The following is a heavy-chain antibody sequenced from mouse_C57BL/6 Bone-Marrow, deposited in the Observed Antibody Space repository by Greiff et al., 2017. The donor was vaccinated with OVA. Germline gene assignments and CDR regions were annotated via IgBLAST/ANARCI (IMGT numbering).Heavy chain of an antibody. V-gene: IGHV1-64*01. CDR1: GYTFTSYW. Sequence: QVQLQQPGAEPVKPGASVKLSCKASGYTFTSYWMHWVKQRPGQGLEWIGMIHPNSGSTNYNEKFKSKATLTVDKSSSTAYMQLSSLTSEDSAVYYCARAYGSSYWYFDVWGTGTTVTVSS. J-gene: IGHJ1*03. D-gene: IGHD1-1*01. CDR2: IHPNSGST. CDR3: ARAYGSSYWYFDV.